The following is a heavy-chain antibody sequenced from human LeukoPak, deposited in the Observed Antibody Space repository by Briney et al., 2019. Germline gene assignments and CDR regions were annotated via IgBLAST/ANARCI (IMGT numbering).Heavy chain of an antibody. CDR1: LFSFSSDS. CDR3: MVTHPQQYYFDY. Sequence: SLRLSRAASLFSFSSDSMNWVRQAPWRGLEWVSSISSTSSYIYYAYPVKGRFTISSDNAKNSPYLQMTSLRAEDTTVYRCMVTHPQQYYFDYWGQGTLVTVSS. V-gene: IGHV3-21*01. D-gene: IGHD2-21*02. J-gene: IGHJ4*02. CDR2: ISSTSSYI.